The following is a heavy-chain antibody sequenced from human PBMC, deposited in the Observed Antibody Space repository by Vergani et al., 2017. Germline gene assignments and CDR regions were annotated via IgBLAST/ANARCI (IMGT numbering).Heavy chain of an antibody. J-gene: IGHJ6*03. CDR1: GGSFSGYY. CDR2: IYYSGST. CDR3: ARGRGRYCSSTSCYAAMKDYMDV. V-gene: IGHV4-34*11. D-gene: IGHD2-2*01. Sequence: QVQLQQWGAGLLKPSETLSLTCAVYGGSFSGYYWSWIRQPPGKGLEWIGYIYYSGSTNYNPSLKSRVTISVDTSKNQFSLKLSSVTAADTAVYYCARGRGRYCSSTSCYAAMKDYMDVWGKGTTVTVSS.